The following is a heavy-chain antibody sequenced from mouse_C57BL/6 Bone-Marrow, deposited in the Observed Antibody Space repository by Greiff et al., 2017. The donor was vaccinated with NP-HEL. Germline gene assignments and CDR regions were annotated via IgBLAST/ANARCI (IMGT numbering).Heavy chain of an antibody. D-gene: IGHD6-2*01. Sequence: EVQGVESGGGLVQSGRSLRLSCATSGFTFSDFYMEWVRQAPGKGLEWIAASRNKANDYTTEYSASVKGRFIVSRDTSQSILYLQMNALRAEDTAIYYCARDAPGSPFAYWGQGTLVTVSA. CDR1: GFTFSDFY. CDR3: ARDAPGSPFAY. CDR2: SRNKANDYTT. V-gene: IGHV7-1*01. J-gene: IGHJ3*01.